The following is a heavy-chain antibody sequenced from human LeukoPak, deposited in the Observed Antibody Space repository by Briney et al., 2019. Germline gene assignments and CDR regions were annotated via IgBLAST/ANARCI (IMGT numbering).Heavy chain of an antibody. D-gene: IGHD2-21*02. J-gene: IGHJ3*02. Sequence: GGSLRLSCAATGFTFSSYSMNWVRQAPGKGLEWVSSISSSSSYIYYADSVKGRFTISRDNAKNSLYLQMNSLRAEDTAVYYCARDCGGDCRDAFDIWGQGTMVTVSS. CDR1: GFTFSSYS. V-gene: IGHV3-21*01. CDR3: ARDCGGDCRDAFDI. CDR2: ISSSSSYI.